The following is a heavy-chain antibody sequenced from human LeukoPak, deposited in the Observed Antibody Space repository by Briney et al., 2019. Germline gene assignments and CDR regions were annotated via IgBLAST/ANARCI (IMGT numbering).Heavy chain of an antibody. J-gene: IGHJ3*02. CDR1: GYTFTGYY. CDR2: INPNSGGT. CDR3: ARKGGRGRLAFDI. Sequence: ASVKVSCKASGYTFTGYYMHWVRQAPGQGLEWMGWINPNSGGTNYAQKFQGRVTITRNTSISTAYMELSSLRSEDTAVYYCARKGGRGRLAFDIWGQGTMVTVSS. V-gene: IGHV1-2*02. D-gene: IGHD3-10*01.